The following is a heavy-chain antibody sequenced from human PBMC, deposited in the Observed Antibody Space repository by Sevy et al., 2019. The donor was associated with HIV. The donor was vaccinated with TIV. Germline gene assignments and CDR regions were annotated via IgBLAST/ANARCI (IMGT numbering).Heavy chain of an antibody. J-gene: IGHJ6*02. V-gene: IGHV3-49*04. CDR3: TRDGGATDWGMDV. D-gene: IGHD1-26*01. Sequence: GGSLRLSCTVSGVTLGDYDMSWVRQAPGKGLEWVGFIRSKAYGGTTEYAASVRGRFTISRDDSKSIAYLQMNSLKTEDTAVYYCTRDGGATDWGMDVWGQGITVT. CDR1: GVTLGDYD. CDR2: IRSKAYGGTT.